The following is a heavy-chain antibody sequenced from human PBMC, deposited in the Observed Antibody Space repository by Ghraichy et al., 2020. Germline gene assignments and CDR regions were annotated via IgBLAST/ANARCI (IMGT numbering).Heavy chain of an antibody. D-gene: IGHD1-14*01. CDR3: GITGTSFFLPRVDY. CDR2: ISRESSFI. J-gene: IGHJ4*02. CDR1: GFTFRKFS. Sequence: SGFTFRKFSLSWVRQAPGKGLEWVSSISRESSFIYYADSVRGRFTVSRDDASDSMYLQMSSLRAEDTALYFCGITGTSFFLPRVDYWGQGSLVTVSS. V-gene: IGHV3-21*06.